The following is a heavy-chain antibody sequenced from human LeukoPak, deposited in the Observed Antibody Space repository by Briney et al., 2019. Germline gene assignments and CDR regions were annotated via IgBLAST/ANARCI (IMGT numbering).Heavy chain of an antibody. D-gene: IGHD4-17*01. Sequence: ASVKVSCKASGGTLSSYAISWVRQAPGQGLEWMGGIIPIFGTANYAQKFQGRVTITADESTSTAYMELCSLRSEDTAVYYCARGRWGYGDYVGDFDYWGQGTLVTVSS. CDR3: ARGRWGYGDYVGDFDY. V-gene: IGHV1-69*13. CDR2: IIPIFGTA. J-gene: IGHJ4*02. CDR1: GGTLSSYA.